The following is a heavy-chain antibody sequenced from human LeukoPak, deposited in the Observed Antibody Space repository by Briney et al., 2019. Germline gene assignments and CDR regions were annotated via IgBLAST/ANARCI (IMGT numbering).Heavy chain of an antibody. CDR3: ARGQRYYYDSSGYNWFDP. J-gene: IGHJ5*02. CDR2: IYTSGST. V-gene: IGHV4-61*02. CDR1: GGSISSGSYY. D-gene: IGHD3-22*01. Sequence: SETLSLTCTVSGGSISSGSYYWSWIRQPAGKGLEWIGRIYTSGSTNYNPSLKSRVTISVDTSKNHFSLKLSSVTAADTAVYYCARGQRYYYDSSGYNWFDPWGQGTLVTVSS.